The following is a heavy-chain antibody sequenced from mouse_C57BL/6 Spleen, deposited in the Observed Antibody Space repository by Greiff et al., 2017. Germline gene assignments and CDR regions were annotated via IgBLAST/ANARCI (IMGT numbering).Heavy chain of an antibody. J-gene: IGHJ4*01. V-gene: IGHV6-3*01. D-gene: IGHD2-3*01. CDR1: GFTFSNYW. CDR3: TGYDGYLYAMDY. Sequence: EVKVEEPGGGLVQPGGSMKLSCVASGFTFSNYWMNWVRQSPEKGLEWVAQIRLKSDNYATHYAESVKGRFTISRDDSKSSVYLQMNNLRAEDTGIYYCTGYDGYLYAMDYWGQGTSVTVSS. CDR2: IRLKSDNYAT.